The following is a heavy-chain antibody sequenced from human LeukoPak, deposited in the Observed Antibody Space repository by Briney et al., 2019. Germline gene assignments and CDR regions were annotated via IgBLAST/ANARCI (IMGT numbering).Heavy chain of an antibody. Sequence: QPGGSLRLSCAASGFTFSSYAMHWVRQAPGKGLEWVAVISYDGSNKHYADSVKGRFTISRDNSKNTLYLQMNSLRAEDTAVYYCARGSLQWEPRGGFDYWGQGTLVTVSS. CDR2: ISYDGSNK. D-gene: IGHD1-26*01. V-gene: IGHV3-30-3*01. J-gene: IGHJ4*02. CDR3: ARGSLQWEPRGGFDY. CDR1: GFTFSSYA.